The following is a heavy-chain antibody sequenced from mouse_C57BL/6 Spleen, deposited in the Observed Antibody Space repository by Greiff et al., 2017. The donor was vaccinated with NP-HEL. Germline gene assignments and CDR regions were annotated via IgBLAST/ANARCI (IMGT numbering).Heavy chain of an antibody. CDR3: AREAAQVPFAY. CDR2: IYPGDGDT. V-gene: IGHV1-80*01. Sequence: VQRVESGAELVKPGASVKISCKASGYAFSSYWMNWVKQRPGKGLEWIGQIYPGDGDTNYNGKFKGKATLTADKSSSTAYMPLSSLTSEDSAVYFCAREAAQVPFAYWGQGTLVTVSA. J-gene: IGHJ3*01. CDR1: GYAFSSYW. D-gene: IGHD3-2*02.